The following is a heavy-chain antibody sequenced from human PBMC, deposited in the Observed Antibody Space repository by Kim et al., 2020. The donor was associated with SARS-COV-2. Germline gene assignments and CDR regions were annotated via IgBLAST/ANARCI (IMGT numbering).Heavy chain of an antibody. D-gene: IGHD5-18*01. CDR3: AKGDRRDGYHIFDY. J-gene: IGHJ4*02. CDR2: ISEGGTKT. V-gene: IGHV3-43*02. Sequence: GGSLRLSCAVSGFTFDDYAMHWVRQAPGKGLEWVSLISEGGTKTFYAESVKGRFTISRDLSRNSLYLQMNSLGREDTALYFCAKGDRRDGYHIFDYWGQG. CDR1: GFTFDDYA.